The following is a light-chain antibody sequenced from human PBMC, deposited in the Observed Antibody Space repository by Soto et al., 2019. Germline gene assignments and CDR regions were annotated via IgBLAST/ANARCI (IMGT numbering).Light chain of an antibody. V-gene: IGLV2-14*01. CDR3: SSYTTSSTLYV. J-gene: IGLJ1*01. CDR1: SSDIGGYNY. Sequence: QSVLTQPASVSGSPGQSITISCTGTSSDIGGYNYVSWYQQHPGKAPKFMIYDVSNRPSGVSNRFSGSKSGNTASLTISGLQDEDEADYYCSSYTTSSTLYVFGTGTKLTVL. CDR2: DVS.